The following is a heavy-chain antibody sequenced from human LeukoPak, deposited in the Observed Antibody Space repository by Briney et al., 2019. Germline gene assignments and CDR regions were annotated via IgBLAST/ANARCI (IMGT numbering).Heavy chain of an antibody. CDR1: GGSISSGGYY. CDR3: ARGDYYDSSGYYSP. CDR2: IYYSGST. J-gene: IGHJ5*02. Sequence: PSETLSLTCTVSGGSISSGGYYWSWIRQHPGKGLERIGYIYYSGSTYYNPSLKSRVTISVDTSKNQYSLKLSSVTAADTAVYYCARGDYYDSSGYYSPWGQGTLVTVSS. V-gene: IGHV4-31*03. D-gene: IGHD3-22*01.